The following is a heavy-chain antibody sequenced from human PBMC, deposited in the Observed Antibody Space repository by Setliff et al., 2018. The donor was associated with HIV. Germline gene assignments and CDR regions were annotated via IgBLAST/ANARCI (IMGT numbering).Heavy chain of an antibody. D-gene: IGHD1-26*01. CDR2: IYYSGST. J-gene: IGHJ4*02. CDR3: ARGWEGGMDY. V-gene: IGHV4-39*01. CDR1: GGSISSNTYY. Sequence: SETLSLTCAVSGGSISSNTYYWGWIRQPPGKGLEWIGSIYYSGSTYYNPSLKSRVTISVDTSKKQFSLKVNSVTAADTAVYYCARGWEGGMDYWGQGTLVTVSS.